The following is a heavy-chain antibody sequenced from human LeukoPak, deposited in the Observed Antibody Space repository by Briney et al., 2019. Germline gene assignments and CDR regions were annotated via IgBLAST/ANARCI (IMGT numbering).Heavy chain of an antibody. CDR2: ISGSGGST. J-gene: IGHJ4*02. CDR3: ARVLCRSSLHPSCVWTLDY. Sequence: GGSLRLSCAASGFTSSSYAMSWVRQAPGKGLEWVSAISGSGGSTYYADSVKGRFTISRDNSKNTLYLQMNSLRAEDTAVYYCARVLCRSSLHPSCVWTLDYWGQGTLVTVSS. D-gene: IGHD2/OR15-2a*01. CDR1: GFTSSSYA. V-gene: IGHV3-23*01.